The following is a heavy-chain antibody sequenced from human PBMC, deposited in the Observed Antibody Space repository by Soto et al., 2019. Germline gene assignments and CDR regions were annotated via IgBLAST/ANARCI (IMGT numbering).Heavy chain of an antibody. CDR3: ARDHRYYGMDV. V-gene: IGHV4-59*01. Sequence: QVQLQESGPGLVKPSETLSLTCTVSGGSISSYYWSWIRQAPGKGLEWIGHIYYIGSTNYNPSLTTRVTLSVDTSKNHVPLTLSALTTADTAVYYCARDHRYYGMDVWCQGTTVTVSS. CDR2: IYYIGST. J-gene: IGHJ6*02. CDR1: GGSISSYY.